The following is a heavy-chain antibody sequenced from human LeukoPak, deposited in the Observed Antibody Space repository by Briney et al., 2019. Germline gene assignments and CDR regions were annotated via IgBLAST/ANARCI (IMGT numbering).Heavy chain of an antibody. CDR2: ISGSGDDT. V-gene: IGHV3-11*06. CDR3: ARDPRTVRI. Sequence: PGGSLRLSCAASGFTFTDSYMTWVRQAPGKGLEWLSYISGSGDDTNYADSVRGRFTISRDNAKNSLYLQMNSLRVEDTAVYYCARDPRTVRIWGQGTLVTVSS. D-gene: IGHD1-1*01. CDR1: GFTFTDSY. J-gene: IGHJ4*02.